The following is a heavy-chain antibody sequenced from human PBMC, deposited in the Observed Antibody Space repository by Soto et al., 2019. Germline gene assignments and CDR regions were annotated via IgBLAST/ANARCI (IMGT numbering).Heavy chain of an antibody. V-gene: IGHV3-33*01. CDR2: IWYDGSNK. CDR3: ARDSPVDDYGDYYYMDV. D-gene: IGHD4-17*01. J-gene: IGHJ6*03. CDR1: GFTFSSYG. Sequence: GGSQRLSCAASGFTFSSYGMHWVRQAPGKGLEWVAVIWYDGSNKYYADSVKGRFTISRDNSKNTLYLQMNSLRAEDTAVYYCARDSPVDDYGDYYYMDVWGKGTTVTVSS.